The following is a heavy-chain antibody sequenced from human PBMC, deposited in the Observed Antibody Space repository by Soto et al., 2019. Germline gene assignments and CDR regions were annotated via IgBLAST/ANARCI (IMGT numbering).Heavy chain of an antibody. Sequence: EVQLVESGGGLVQPGGSPRLSCAASGFTFSNSWMHWVRQVPGKGLVWVSHINNDGSSTTYAGSVKGRFTISRDNAKSTLYLQMDSLRVEDTAVYYCARDRTAASADYWGQGTLVSVSS. D-gene: IGHD6-13*01. CDR1: GFTFSNSW. V-gene: IGHV3-74*01. J-gene: IGHJ4*02. CDR2: INNDGSST. CDR3: ARDRTAASADY.